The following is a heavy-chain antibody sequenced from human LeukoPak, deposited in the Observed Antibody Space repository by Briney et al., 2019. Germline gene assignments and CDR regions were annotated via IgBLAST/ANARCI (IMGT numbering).Heavy chain of an antibody. V-gene: IGHV3-21*01. Sequence: PGGSLRLSCAASGFTFSSYSMNSVRQAPGKGVEWVSSISSSSSYIYYADSVKGRFTISRDNAKNSLYLQMNSLRAEDTAVYYCARGYYGSGSSWFDPWGQGTLVTVSS. D-gene: IGHD3-10*01. J-gene: IGHJ5*02. CDR3: ARGYYGSGSSWFDP. CDR2: ISSSSSYI. CDR1: GFTFSSYS.